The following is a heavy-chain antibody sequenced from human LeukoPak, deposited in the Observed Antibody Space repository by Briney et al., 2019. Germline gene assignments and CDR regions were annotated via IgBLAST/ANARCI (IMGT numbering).Heavy chain of an antibody. D-gene: IGHD3-22*01. CDR1: GGSLGSSTYH. V-gene: IGHV4-39*07. J-gene: IGHJ6*02. CDR3: ARDSWWGPGGDGSDYYNESPSYYYYGMDV. CDR2: IYYSGST. Sequence: SETLSLTCTVSGGSLGSSTYHWAWIRQSPGKGLEWIGSIYYSGSTYYNPSLKSRVTISVDTSKNQFSLRLSSVTAADTAVYYCARDSWWGPGGDGSDYYNESPSYYYYGMDVWGQGTTVIVSS.